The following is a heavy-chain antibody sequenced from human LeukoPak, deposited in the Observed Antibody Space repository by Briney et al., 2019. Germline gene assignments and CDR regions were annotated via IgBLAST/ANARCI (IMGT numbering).Heavy chain of an antibody. J-gene: IGHJ4*02. CDR3: ARGLQLWSSRKYYFDY. D-gene: IGHD5-18*01. CDR1: GGSISSGSYY. V-gene: IGHV4-61*02. Sequence: NPSQTLSLTCIVSGGSISSGSYYWSWIRQPAGKGLEWIGRMYTSGSTNYNPSLKSRVTISVDTSKNQFSLKLSSVTAADTAVYYCARGLQLWSSRKYYFDYWGQGTLVTVSS. CDR2: MYTSGST.